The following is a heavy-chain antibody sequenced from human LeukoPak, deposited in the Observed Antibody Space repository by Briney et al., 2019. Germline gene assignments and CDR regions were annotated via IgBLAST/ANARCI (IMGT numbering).Heavy chain of an antibody. Sequence: GGTLRLSCGVSGFTFSSYELNWVRQAPGKGLEWVSYISRSGTTTLYADSVKGRFTISRDNAKNSLFLQMNSLRAEDTAVYYCAREDSAGQIDYWGQGSLVTVSS. CDR2: ISRSGTTT. CDR1: GFTFSSYE. D-gene: IGHD2-15*01. CDR3: AREDSAGQIDY. J-gene: IGHJ4*02. V-gene: IGHV3-48*03.